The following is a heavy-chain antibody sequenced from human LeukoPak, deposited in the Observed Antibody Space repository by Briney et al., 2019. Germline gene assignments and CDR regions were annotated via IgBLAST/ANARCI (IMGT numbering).Heavy chain of an antibody. Sequence: GGSLRLSCAASGFTFNSYAMSWVRQAPRKGLEWVSAISGSGGSTYYADSVKGRFTISRDNSKNTLYPQMNSLRAEDTVVYYCAKDRVATFPAWTFDYWGQGTLVTVSS. V-gene: IGHV3-23*01. CDR3: AKDRVATFPAWTFDY. D-gene: IGHD5-12*01. CDR2: ISGSGGST. CDR1: GFTFNSYA. J-gene: IGHJ4*02.